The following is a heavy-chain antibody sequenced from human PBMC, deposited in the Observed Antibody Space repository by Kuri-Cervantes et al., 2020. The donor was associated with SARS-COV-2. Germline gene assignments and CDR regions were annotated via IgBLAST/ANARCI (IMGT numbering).Heavy chain of an antibody. D-gene: IGHD3-3*01. Sequence: GGSLRLSCAASGFTFSKYWMNWVRQAPGKGLEWVANIQEDGNEKYYVDSVKGRFTIPRDNARDSLDLLLKSLRVEDTAVYYCARSKGLGGFWSVSYAGLDYWGQGTLVTVSS. J-gene: IGHJ4*02. V-gene: IGHV3-7*01. CDR2: IQEDGNEK. CDR3: ARSKGLGGFWSVSYAGLDY. CDR1: GFTFSKYW.